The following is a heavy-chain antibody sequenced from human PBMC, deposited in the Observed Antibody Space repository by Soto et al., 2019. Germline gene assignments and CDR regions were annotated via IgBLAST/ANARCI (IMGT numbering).Heavy chain of an antibody. CDR2: INHSGST. D-gene: IGHD2-21*02. CDR1: GGSFSGYY. CDR3: AYCGGDCYQSGNWFDP. V-gene: IGHV4-34*01. J-gene: IGHJ5*02. Sequence: KTSETLSLTCAVYGGSFSGYYWSWIRQPPGKGLEWIGEINHSGSTNYNPSLKSRVTISVDTSKNQFSLKLSSVTAADTAVYYCAYCGGDCYQSGNWFDPWGQGTLVTVSS.